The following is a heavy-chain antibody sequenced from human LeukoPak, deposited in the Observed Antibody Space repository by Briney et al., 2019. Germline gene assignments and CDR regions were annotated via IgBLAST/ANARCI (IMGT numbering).Heavy chain of an antibody. CDR2: IDNDGGST. CDR3: ARSWFPYYFDY. CDR1: GFTFITYN. D-gene: IGHD3-9*01. Sequence: PGGSLRLSCAASGFTFITYNMNWVRQAPGKGLVWVSRIDNDGGSTTYADSVKGRFTISRDNAKNTLYLQMNSVRAEDTAVYYCARSWFPYYFDYWGQGTLVTVSS. J-gene: IGHJ4*02. V-gene: IGHV3-74*01.